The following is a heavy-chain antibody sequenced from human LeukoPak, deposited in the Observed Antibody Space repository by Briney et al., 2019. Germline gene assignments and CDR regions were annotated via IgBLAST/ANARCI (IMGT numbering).Heavy chain of an antibody. J-gene: IGHJ4*02. Sequence: GGSLRLSCAASGFTFSTYSMNWVRQAPGKGLEWVSSISGTSSYIYYADSVKGRFTISRDNSKNTVYLQMNSLRAEDTGVYYCARDRLQAVTDDDYFDYWGQGTLVTVSS. D-gene: IGHD2-21*02. CDR2: ISGTSSYI. CDR1: GFTFSTYS. CDR3: ARDRLQAVTDDDYFDY. V-gene: IGHV3-21*01.